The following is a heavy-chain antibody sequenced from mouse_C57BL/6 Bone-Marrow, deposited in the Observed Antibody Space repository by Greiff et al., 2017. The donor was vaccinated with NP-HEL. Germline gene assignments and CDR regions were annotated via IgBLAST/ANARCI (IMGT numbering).Heavy chain of an antibody. J-gene: IGHJ2*01. Sequence: QVQLQQSGAELARPGASVKMSCKASGYTFTSYTMHWVKQRPGQGLEWIGYINPSSGYIKYNQKFKDKATLTADKSSSTAYMQLSSLTSEDSAVYYCAREDYYGSSYYFDYWGQGTTLTVSS. D-gene: IGHD1-1*01. CDR2: INPSSGYI. CDR3: AREDYYGSSYYFDY. CDR1: GYTFTSYT. V-gene: IGHV1-4*01.